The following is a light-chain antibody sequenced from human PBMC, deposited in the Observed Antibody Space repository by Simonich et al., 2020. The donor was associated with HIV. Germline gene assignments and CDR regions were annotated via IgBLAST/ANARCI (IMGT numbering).Light chain of an antibody. V-gene: IGKV4-1*01. CDR3: QQFYSIPGL. J-gene: IGKJ2*01. CDR2: WAS. Sequence: DIVMTQSPDSLAVSLGERATINGKSSQSVLYSSNNKNYLSWYQQKPGQPPKLLINWASTRESAVPDRFSGSGSGTDFSLTISSLQAEDVAVYYCQQFYSIPGLFGQGTKLEIK. CDR1: QSVLYSSNNKNY.